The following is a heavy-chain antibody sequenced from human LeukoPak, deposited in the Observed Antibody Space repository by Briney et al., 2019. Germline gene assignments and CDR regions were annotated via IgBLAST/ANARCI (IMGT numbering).Heavy chain of an antibody. CDR2: IIPILGIA. D-gene: IGHD6-19*01. V-gene: IGHV1-69*04. Sequence: SVKVSCKASGGTFSSYAISWVRQAPGQGLEWMGRIIPILGIANYAQKFQGRVTITADKSTSTAYMELSSLRSEDTAVYYCAGDRIAVAGYFDYWGQGTLVTVSS. CDR3: AGDRIAVAGYFDY. CDR1: GGTFSSYA. J-gene: IGHJ4*02.